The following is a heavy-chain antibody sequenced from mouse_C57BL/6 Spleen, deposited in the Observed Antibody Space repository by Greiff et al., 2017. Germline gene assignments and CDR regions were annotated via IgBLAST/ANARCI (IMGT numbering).Heavy chain of an antibody. CDR2: IDPSDSYT. CDR1: GYTFTSYW. V-gene: IGHV1-69*01. CDR3: ARIGHYSGSSSTWDFDV. Sequence: QVQLQQPGAELVMPGASVKLSCKASGYTFTSYWMHWVKQRPGQGLEWIGEIDPSDSYTNYNQKFKGKSTLTVDKSSSTAYMQLSSLTSVESAVSYCARIGHYSGSSSTWDFDVWGAGATRTVSP. D-gene: IGHD1-1*01. J-gene: IGHJ1*01.